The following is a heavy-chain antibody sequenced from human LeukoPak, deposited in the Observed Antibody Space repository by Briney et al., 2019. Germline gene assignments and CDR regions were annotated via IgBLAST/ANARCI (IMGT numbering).Heavy chain of an antibody. CDR2: ISWNSGSI. Sequence: PGGSLRLSCAASGFTFSSYAMSWVRQAPGKGLEWVSGISWNSGSIGYADSVKGRFTISRDNAKNSLYLQMNSLRAEDMALYYCAKGSYCSGGSCYSGAFDIWGQGTMVTVSS. D-gene: IGHD2-15*01. V-gene: IGHV3-9*03. CDR1: GFTFSSYA. CDR3: AKGSYCSGGSCYSGAFDI. J-gene: IGHJ3*02.